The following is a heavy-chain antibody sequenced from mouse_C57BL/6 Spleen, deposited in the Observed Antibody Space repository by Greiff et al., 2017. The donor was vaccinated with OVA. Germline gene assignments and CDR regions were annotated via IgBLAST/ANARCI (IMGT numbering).Heavy chain of an antibody. CDR2: IYPGSGST. D-gene: IGHD1-1*01. CDR3: ARNYYGSRDYFDD. Sequence: VKLQQPGAELVKPGASVKMSCKASGYTFTSYWITWVKQRPGQGLEWIGDIYPGSGSTNYNEKFKSKATLTVDTSSSTAYMQLSSLTSEDAAVYDCARNYYGSRDYFDDWGQGTTLTVYS. J-gene: IGHJ2*01. CDR1: GYTFTSYW. V-gene: IGHV1-55*01.